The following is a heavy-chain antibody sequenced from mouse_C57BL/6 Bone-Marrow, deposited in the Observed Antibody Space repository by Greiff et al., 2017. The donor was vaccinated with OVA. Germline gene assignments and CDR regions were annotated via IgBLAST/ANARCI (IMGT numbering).Heavy chain of an antibody. D-gene: IGHD2-4*01. CDR1: GFSFNTYA. CDR3: VAYDYLYAMDY. Sequence: GGGLVQPKGSLKLSCAASGFSFNTYAMNWVRQAPGKGLEWVARIRSKSNNYATYYADSVKDRFTISRDDSESMLYLQMNNLKTEDTAMYYCVAYDYLYAMDYWGQGTSVTVSS. CDR2: IRSKSNNYAT. J-gene: IGHJ4*01. V-gene: IGHV10-1*01.